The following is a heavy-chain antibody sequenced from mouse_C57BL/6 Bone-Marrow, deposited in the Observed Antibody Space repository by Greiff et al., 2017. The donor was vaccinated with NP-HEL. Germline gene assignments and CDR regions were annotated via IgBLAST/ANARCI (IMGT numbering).Heavy chain of an antibody. Sequence: VQLQQPGAELVKPGASVKLSCKASGYTFTSYWMQWVKQRPGQGLEWIGEIDPSDSYTNYNQKFKGKATLTVDTSSSTAYMQLSSLTSEDSAVYYCARKHSPFAYWGQGTLVTVSA. CDR1: GYTFTSYW. V-gene: IGHV1-50*01. J-gene: IGHJ3*01. CDR3: ARKHSPFAY. CDR2: IDPSDSYT.